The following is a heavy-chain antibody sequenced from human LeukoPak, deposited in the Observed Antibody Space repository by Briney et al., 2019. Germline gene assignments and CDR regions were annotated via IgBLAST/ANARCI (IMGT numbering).Heavy chain of an antibody. D-gene: IGHD4-23*01. CDR1: GGSINTYY. CDR3: ASDCGGKSVAFEI. J-gene: IGHJ3*02. Sequence: PSETLSLTCTVSGGSINTYYWSWIRKPPGKGLEWIGYMYYSGRPNYNPSLKSRVTISVDKSKNQVSLKLTSVTAADTAVYYCASDCGGKSVAFEIWGQGAMVTVSS. V-gene: IGHV4-59*01. CDR2: MYYSGRP.